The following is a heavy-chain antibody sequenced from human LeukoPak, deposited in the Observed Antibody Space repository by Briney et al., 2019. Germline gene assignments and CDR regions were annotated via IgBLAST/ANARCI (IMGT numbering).Heavy chain of an antibody. V-gene: IGHV4-61*01. D-gene: IGHD3-3*01. J-gene: IGHJ3*02. CDR1: GGSVSSGSYY. Sequence: SETLSLTCTVSGGSVSSGSYYWSWIRQPPGKGLEWIGYIYYSGSTNYDPSLKSRVTISVDTSKNQFSLKLSSVTAADTAVYYCARDLRFLEWAFDIWGQGTMVTVSS. CDR2: IYYSGST. CDR3: ARDLRFLEWAFDI.